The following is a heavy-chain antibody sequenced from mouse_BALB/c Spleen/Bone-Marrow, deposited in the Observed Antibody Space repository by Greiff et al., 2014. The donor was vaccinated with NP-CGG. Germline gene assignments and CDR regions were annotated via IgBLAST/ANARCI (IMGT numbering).Heavy chain of an antibody. J-gene: IGHJ3*01. Sequence: QVQLQQSGAELARPGASVKMSCKASGYTFTSCTMHWVKQRPGQGLEWIGYINPSSGYINYNQKFKDKATLTADKSSSTAYMQLSSLTSEDSAVYYCALANWDIGGPFAYWGQGTLVTVSA. CDR1: GYTFTSCT. D-gene: IGHD4-1*01. V-gene: IGHV1-4*01. CDR2: INPSSGYI. CDR3: ALANWDIGGPFAY.